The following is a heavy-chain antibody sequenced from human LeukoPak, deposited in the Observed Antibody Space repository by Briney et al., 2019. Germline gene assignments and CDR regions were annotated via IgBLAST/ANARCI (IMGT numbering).Heavy chain of an antibody. CDR2: INHSGST. V-gene: IGHV4-34*01. Sequence: SETLSFTCVVYGVSFSNYYWNWIRQTPGKGLEWIGEINHSGSTNYNPSLKSRVTMSVDMSKNQFSLTLNSLTAADTAVYFCSRGGIDLTTPFGDYWGQGTLVTVSS. CDR1: GVSFSNYY. J-gene: IGHJ4*02. D-gene: IGHD2-15*01. CDR3: SRGGIDLTTPFGDY.